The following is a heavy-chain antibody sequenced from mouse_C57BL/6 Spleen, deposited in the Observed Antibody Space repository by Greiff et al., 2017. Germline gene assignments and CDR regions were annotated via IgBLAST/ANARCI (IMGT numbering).Heavy chain of an antibody. V-gene: IGHV5-4*01. CDR2: ISDGGSYT. CDR3: ARDDGDFDY. Sequence: EVHLVESGGGLVKPGGSLKLSCAASGFTFSSYAMSWVRQTPEKRLEWVATISDGGSYTYYPDNVKGRFTISRDNAKNNLYLQMSHLKSEDTAMYYCARDDGDFDYWGQGTTLTVSS. CDR1: GFTFSSYA. J-gene: IGHJ2*01.